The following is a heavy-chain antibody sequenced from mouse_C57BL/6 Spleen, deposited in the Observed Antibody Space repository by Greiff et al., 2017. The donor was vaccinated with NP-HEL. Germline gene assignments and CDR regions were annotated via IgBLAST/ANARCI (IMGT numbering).Heavy chain of an antibody. D-gene: IGHD1-1*01. V-gene: IGHV5-4*03. CDR2: ISDGGSYT. J-gene: IGHJ2*01. CDR3: ARAYYGSSPYFDY. Sequence: EVKLVESGGGLVKPGGSLKLSCAASGFTFSSYAMSWVRQTPEKRLEWVATISDGGSYTYYPDNVKGRFTISRDNAKNNLYLQMSHLKSEDTAMYYCARAYYGSSPYFDYWGQGTTLTVSS. CDR1: GFTFSSYA.